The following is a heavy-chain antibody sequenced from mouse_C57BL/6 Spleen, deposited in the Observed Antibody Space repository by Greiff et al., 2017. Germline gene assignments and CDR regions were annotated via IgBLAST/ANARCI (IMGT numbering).Heavy chain of an antibody. J-gene: IGHJ2*01. V-gene: IGHV1-7*01. CDR2: INPSSGYT. Sequence: QVQLQQSGAELAKPGASVKLSCKASGYTFTSSWMHWVKQRPGQGLEWIGYINPSSGYTKYNQKFKDKATLTADKSSSTAYMQLSSLTYEDSAVYYCARSRTITTVTSWDYFDYWGQGTTLTVSS. CDR1: GYTFTSSW. D-gene: IGHD1-1*01. CDR3: ARSRTITTVTSWDYFDY.